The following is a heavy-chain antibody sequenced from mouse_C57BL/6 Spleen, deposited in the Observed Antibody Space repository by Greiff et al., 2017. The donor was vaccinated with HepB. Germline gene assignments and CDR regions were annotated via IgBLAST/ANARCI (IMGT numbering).Heavy chain of an antibody. V-gene: IGHV1-69*01. J-gene: IGHJ2*01. Sequence: QVQLQQPGAELVMPGASVKLSCKASGYTFTSYWMHWVKQRPGQGLEWIGEIDPSDSYTNYNQKFKGKSTLTVDKSSSTAYMQLSSLTSEDSAVYYCARTETADYFDYWGQGTTHTVSS. CDR2: IDPSDSYT. CDR1: GYTFTSYW. CDR3: ARTETADYFDY. D-gene: IGHD3-2*01.